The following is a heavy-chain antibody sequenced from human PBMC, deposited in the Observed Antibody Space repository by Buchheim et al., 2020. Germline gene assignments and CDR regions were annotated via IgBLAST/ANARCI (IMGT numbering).Heavy chain of an antibody. CDR3: AKGVEGRLVDF. CDR2: IHGGGNT. CDR1: GFTFSTYA. Sequence: EVQLLESGGGLVQPGGSLRLSCVASGFTFSTYAMNWVRQAPGKGLEWVSTIHGGGNTLYPDSVKGRFIIFRDNSESTLYLQMSSLRAEDTALYYCAKGVEGRLVDFWGQGTL. J-gene: IGHJ4*02. D-gene: IGHD5-24*01. V-gene: IGHV3-23*01.